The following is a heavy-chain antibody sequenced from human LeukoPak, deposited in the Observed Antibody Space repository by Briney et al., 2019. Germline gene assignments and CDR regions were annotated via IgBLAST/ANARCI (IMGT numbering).Heavy chain of an antibody. CDR3: AKGNRPDRPYANLMGY. V-gene: IGHV3-23*01. CDR2: ISSSGVST. D-gene: IGHD2-8*01. J-gene: IGHJ4*02. Sequence: GGSLRLSCAASRFTFSSYAMGWGRQAPGKGGGWGSAISSSGVSTYYADSVTGWFTISRDNSKNTLYPQMNSLRPEDTAVYYCAKGNRPDRPYANLMGYWGQGTLVTVSS. CDR1: RFTFSSYA.